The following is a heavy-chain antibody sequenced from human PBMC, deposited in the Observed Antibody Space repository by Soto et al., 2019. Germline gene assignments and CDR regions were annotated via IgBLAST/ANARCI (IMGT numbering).Heavy chain of an antibody. J-gene: IGHJ4*02. CDR2: IYSGGST. CDR3: AADMHKGY. Sequence: EEQLVESGGDLVQHGGSLRLSCAASGFNVSNNYLSWVSQAPGKGLEWVSLIYSGGSTYYADSVKGRFTISRDSSKNTLELQLNSLRAEDTAMYYCAADMHKGYWGQGTLVTVSA. V-gene: IGHV3-66*01. D-gene: IGHD2-2*01. CDR1: GFNVSNNY.